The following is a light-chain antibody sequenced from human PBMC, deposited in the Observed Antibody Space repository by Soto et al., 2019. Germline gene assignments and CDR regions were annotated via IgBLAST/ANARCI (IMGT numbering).Light chain of an antibody. J-gene: IGKJ1*01. Sequence: EIVMTQSPATLSVSPGGRATLSCRASQSISDTLAWYQQKPGQAPRLLIYDTSARAAGIPARFSGSGSATEFTLTIGSLQSEDFAVYYCQQYNDWPPTFGQGTKVDIK. CDR1: QSISDT. CDR3: QQYNDWPPT. CDR2: DTS. V-gene: IGKV3-15*01.